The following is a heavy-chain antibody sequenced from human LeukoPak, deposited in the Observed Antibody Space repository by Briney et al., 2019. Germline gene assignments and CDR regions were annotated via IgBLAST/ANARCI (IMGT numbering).Heavy chain of an antibody. D-gene: IGHD1-26*01. Sequence: SVKVSCKASGGTFSSYAISWVRQAPGQGLEWMGRIIPIFGTANYAQKFQGRVTITTDESTSTAYMELSSLRSEDTAVYYCARDPISGGSLRSAFDIWGQGTMVTVSS. CDR2: IIPIFGTA. CDR1: GGTFSSYA. CDR3: ARDPISGGSLRSAFDI. V-gene: IGHV1-69*05. J-gene: IGHJ3*02.